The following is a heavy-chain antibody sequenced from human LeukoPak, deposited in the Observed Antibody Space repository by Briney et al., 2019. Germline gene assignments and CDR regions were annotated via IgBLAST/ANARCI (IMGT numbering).Heavy chain of an antibody. J-gene: IGHJ4*02. V-gene: IGHV3-11*01. D-gene: IGHD3-10*01. Sequence: PGGSLRLSCVASGFTFSDYYMSWIRQAPGKGLEWASYISSSGNTIYYADSVKGRFTISRNNAKNSLYLQMNSLRAEDTAVYYCARVGGGGVLFYFDYWGQGTLVTVSS. CDR3: ARVGGGGVLFYFDY. CDR1: GFTFSDYY. CDR2: ISSSGNTI.